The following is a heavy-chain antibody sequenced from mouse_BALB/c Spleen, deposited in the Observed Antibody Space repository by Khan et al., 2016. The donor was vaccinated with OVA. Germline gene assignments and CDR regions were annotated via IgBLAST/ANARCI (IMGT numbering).Heavy chain of an antibody. D-gene: IGHD2-3*01. Sequence: VQLQQSGAELVKPGASVKLSCTASGFNIKDTYLHWVKQRPEQGLEWIGRIAPANGNTHYNPKFQGKATITSDTSSNTSYLPLNSLTSEDTAGYYCARPSYDTRDFEVWGAGTTVTVSS. CDR3: ARPSYDTRDFEV. CDR2: IAPANGNT. CDR1: GFNIKDTY. V-gene: IGHV14-3*02. J-gene: IGHJ1*01.